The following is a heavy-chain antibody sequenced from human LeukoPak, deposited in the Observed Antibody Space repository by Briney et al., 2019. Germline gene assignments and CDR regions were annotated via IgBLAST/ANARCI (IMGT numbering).Heavy chain of an antibody. J-gene: IGHJ4*02. CDR3: AGGDELLSAVFDY. CDR2: IYTSGST. V-gene: IGHV4-4*07. CDR1: GGSISSYH. Sequence: PSETLSLTCTVSGGSISSYHWSWIRQPAGKGLEWIGRIYTSGSTNYNPSLKSRVTMSVDTSKNQFSLKLSSVTAADTAVYYCAGGDELLSAVFDYWGQGTLVTVSS. D-gene: IGHD2-2*01.